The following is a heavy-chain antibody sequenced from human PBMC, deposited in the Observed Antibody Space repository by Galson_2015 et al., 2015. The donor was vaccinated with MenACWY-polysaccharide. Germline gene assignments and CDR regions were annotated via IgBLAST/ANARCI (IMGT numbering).Heavy chain of an antibody. CDR1: GFTFSSYW. D-gene: IGHD6-13*01. CDR3: ARDRGYLAFDI. Sequence: SLRLSCAASGFTFSSYWMSWVRQAPGKGLEWAANIKEDGSDRYYVDSVKGRFTISRDNAKNSLYLQMNSLRAEDTAVYFCARDRGYLAFDIWGQGTMVTVSS. J-gene: IGHJ3*02. V-gene: IGHV3-7*01. CDR2: IKEDGSDR.